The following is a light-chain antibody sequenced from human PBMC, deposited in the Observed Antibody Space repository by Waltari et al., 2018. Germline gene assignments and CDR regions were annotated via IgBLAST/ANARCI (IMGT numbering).Light chain of an antibody. Sequence: EIVMTQSPATLSVSPGERATLACRARQSVGSNLAWYQRKAGQAPRLVIYGAYTRATGSPDRFSGRWSGPDFTLTISSVQSEDFEVYYCQHYTNWPYTFGQGTKLES. CDR3: QHYTNWPYT. CDR1: QSVGSN. V-gene: IGKV3-15*01. J-gene: IGKJ2*01. CDR2: GAY.